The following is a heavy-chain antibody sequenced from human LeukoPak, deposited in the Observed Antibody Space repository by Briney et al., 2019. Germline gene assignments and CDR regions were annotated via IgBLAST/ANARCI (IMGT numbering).Heavy chain of an antibody. J-gene: IGHJ4*02. CDR1: GFTFSSYS. CDR2: ISSSSSTI. CDR3: ARARVVTGDFDY. Sequence: GGSLRLSCAASGFTFSSYSMNWVRQAPGKGLEWLSYISSSSSTIYYADSVKGRFTISRDNAKHSLYLQMNSLRAEDTAVYYCARARVVTGDFDYGPQGTLVTVSS. D-gene: IGHD2-21*02. V-gene: IGHV3-48*01.